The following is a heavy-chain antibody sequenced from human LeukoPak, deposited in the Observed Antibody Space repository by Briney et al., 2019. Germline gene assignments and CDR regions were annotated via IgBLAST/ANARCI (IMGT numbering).Heavy chain of an antibody. V-gene: IGHV3-15*01. CDR1: GFSFSDYS. CDR3: TTSGARRFDN. CDR2: IKSKVDGGTT. D-gene: IGHD1-26*01. Sequence: GGSLRLSCAASGFSFSDYSMTWVRQAPGKGLEWVGLIKSKVDGGTTDYAAPVKGRFAISRDDSKNTLYLQMNSLKTEDTAVYYCTTSGARRFDNWGQGTLVTVSS. J-gene: IGHJ4*02.